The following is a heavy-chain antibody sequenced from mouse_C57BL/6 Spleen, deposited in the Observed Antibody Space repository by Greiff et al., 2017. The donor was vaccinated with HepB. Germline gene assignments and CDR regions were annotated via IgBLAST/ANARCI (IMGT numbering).Heavy chain of an antibody. J-gene: IGHJ3*01. Sequence: DVKLQESGGGLVKPGGSLKLSCAASGFTFSDYGMHWVRQAPEKGLEWVAYISSGSSTIYYPDNVKGRFTISRDNAKNNLYLQMSHLKSEDTAMYYCAREGYGGPWFAYWGQGTLVTVSA. V-gene: IGHV5-17*03. CDR1: GFTFSDYG. CDR3: AREGYGGPWFAY. D-gene: IGHD1-1*01. CDR2: ISSGSSTI.